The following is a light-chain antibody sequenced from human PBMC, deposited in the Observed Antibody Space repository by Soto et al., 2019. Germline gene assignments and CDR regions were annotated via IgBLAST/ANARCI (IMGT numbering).Light chain of an antibody. J-gene: IGKJ4*01. CDR3: QQRGNWPPLT. CDR1: RSVDSH. CDR2: EAS. Sequence: EVVLTQSPATLSLSPGERAILSCRASRSVDSHLAWYQHKPGQAPRLLIFEASTRATGIQDRFSGNGSGRDFTLTINNLQPEDFAVYYCQQRGNWPPLTFGGGTKVEIK. V-gene: IGKV3-11*02.